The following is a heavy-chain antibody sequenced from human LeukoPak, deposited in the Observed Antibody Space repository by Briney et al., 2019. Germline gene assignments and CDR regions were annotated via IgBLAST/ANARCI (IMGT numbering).Heavy chain of an antibody. V-gene: IGHV3-21*01. J-gene: IGHJ4*02. CDR1: GFTFSSYS. Sequence: GGSLRLSCAASGFTFSSYSMNWVRQAPGKGLEWVSSISSSSSYIYYADSVKGRFTISRDNAKNSLYLQMNSLRAEDTAVYYCARGKSAAADFDYWGQGTLVTVSS. D-gene: IGHD6-13*01. CDR3: ARGKSAAADFDY. CDR2: ISSSSSYI.